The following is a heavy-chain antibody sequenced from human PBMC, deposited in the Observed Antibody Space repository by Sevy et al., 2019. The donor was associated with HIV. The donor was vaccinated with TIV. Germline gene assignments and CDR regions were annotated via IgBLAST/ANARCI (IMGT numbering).Heavy chain of an antibody. Sequence: GGSLRLSCAASGFTFSSYAMSWVRQAPGKGLEWVSAISGSGGSTYYADSVKGRFTISRDNSKNTLYLQMNSQRAEDTAVYYCAKDGYKPSVGDENYYYYYMDVWGKGTTVTVSS. CDR1: GFTFSSYA. CDR2: ISGSGGST. CDR3: AKDGYKPSVGDENYYYYYMDV. J-gene: IGHJ6*03. D-gene: IGHD1-20*01. V-gene: IGHV3-23*01.